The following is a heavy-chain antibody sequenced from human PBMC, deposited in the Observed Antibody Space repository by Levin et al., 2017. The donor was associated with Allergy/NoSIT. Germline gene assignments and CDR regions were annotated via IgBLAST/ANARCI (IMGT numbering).Heavy chain of an antibody. CDR1: GFTFSSYA. CDR2: ISGSGGST. Sequence: GESLKISCAASGFTFSSYAMSWVRQAPGKGLEWVSAISGSGGSTYYADSVKGRFTISRDNSKNTLYLQMNSLRAEDTAVYYCAKTRPLVTGYYFDYWGQGTLVTVSS. V-gene: IGHV3-23*01. J-gene: IGHJ4*02. CDR3: AKTRPLVTGYYFDY. D-gene: IGHD3-9*01.